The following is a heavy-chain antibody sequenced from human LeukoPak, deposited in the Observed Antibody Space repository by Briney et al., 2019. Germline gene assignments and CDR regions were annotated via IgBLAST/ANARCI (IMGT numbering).Heavy chain of an antibody. J-gene: IGHJ6*02. V-gene: IGHV1-18*01. D-gene: IGHD3-3*01. CDR2: ISTYNGNT. Sequence: ASVKVSCKASGYTFTSYGISWVRQAPGQGLEWMGWISTYNGNTNYAQKLQGRVTMTTDTSTSTAYMELRSLRSDDTAVYYCAREYDFWSGYCMDVWGQGTTVTVSS. CDR3: AREYDFWSGYCMDV. CDR1: GYTFTSYG.